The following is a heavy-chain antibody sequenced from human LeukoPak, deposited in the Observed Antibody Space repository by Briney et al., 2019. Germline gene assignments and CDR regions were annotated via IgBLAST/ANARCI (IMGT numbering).Heavy chain of an antibody. Sequence: PGGSLRLSCAASGFTFSSHTMNWVRQAPGKGLEWVSSISSSNSYIYYADSVKGRFTISRDSAKNSLYLQMNSLRAADTAVYYCARDAETQYYYDSSGYAHWGQGTLVTVSS. CDR2: ISSSNSYI. J-gene: IGHJ4*02. CDR1: GFTFSSHT. CDR3: ARDAETQYYYDSSGYAH. D-gene: IGHD3-22*01. V-gene: IGHV3-21*01.